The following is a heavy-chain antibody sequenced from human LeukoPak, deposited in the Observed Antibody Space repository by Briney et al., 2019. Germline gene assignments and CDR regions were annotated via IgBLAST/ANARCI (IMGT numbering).Heavy chain of an antibody. V-gene: IGHV3-30-3*01. Sequence: GGSLRLSCAASGFTFSSYAMHWVRQAPGKGLEWVAVISYDGSNKYYADSVKGRFTISRDNSKNTLYLQMNSLRAEDTAVYYCASDRDPGYCSGGSCYTDYWGQGTLVTVSS. CDR3: ASDRDPGYCSGGSCYTDY. CDR2: ISYDGSNK. CDR1: GFTFSSYA. J-gene: IGHJ4*02. D-gene: IGHD2-15*01.